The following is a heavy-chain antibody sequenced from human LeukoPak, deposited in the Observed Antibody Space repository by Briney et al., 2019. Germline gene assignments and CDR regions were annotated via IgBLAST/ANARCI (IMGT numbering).Heavy chain of an antibody. CDR2: ISSNGGST. V-gene: IGHV3-64*01. CDR3: ARGVNYYDSSGYYLNWFDP. CDR1: GFTFSSYA. J-gene: IGHJ5*02. D-gene: IGHD3-22*01. Sequence: PGGSLRLSCAASGFTFSSYAMHWVRQAPGKGLEYVSAISSNGGSTYYANSVKGRFTISRDNPKNTLYLQMGSLRAEDMAVYYCARGVNYYDSSGYYLNWFDPWGQGTLVTVSS.